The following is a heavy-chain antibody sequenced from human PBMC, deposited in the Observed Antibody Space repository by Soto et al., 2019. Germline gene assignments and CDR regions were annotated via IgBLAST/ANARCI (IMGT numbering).Heavy chain of an antibody. CDR3: ARDLIEVVPAAQYGMDV. J-gene: IGHJ6*02. CDR2: TYYRSKWYN. Sequence: HTLSLTCAISGDSVSSNSAAWNWIRQSPSRGLEWLGRTYYRSKWYNDYAVSVKSRITINPDTSKNQFSLQLNSVTPEDTAVYYCARDLIEVVPAAQYGMDVWGQGTKVTVS. D-gene: IGHD2-2*01. CDR1: GDSVSSNSAA. V-gene: IGHV6-1*01.